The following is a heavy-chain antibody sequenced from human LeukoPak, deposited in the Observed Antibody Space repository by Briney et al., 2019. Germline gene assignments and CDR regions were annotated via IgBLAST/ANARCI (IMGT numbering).Heavy chain of an antibody. J-gene: IGHJ4*02. CDR2: ISGSDGST. V-gene: IGHV3-23*01. CDR1: GFTFSSSA. D-gene: IGHD4-17*01. Sequence: GGSLRLSCAASGFTFSSSAMSWVRLAPGKGLEWGSGISGSDGSTYYADSVKGRFTISRDNSKNTLYLQMNSLRAEDTAVYYCAKGLSLEYGDYGHWGQGTLVTVSS. CDR3: AKGLSLEYGDYGH.